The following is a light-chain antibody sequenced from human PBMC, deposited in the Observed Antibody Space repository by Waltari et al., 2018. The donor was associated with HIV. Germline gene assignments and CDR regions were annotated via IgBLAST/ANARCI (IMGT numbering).Light chain of an antibody. J-gene: IGKJ4*01. CDR3: QQYGRSPLT. Sequence: EIVLTQSPGTLSLSPGERATLSWRASQSVSSTYLAWYQQKPGQAPRLLIYGPSSRAPGIPDRFSGSGSGTDFTLTISRLEPEDFAVYYCQQYGRSPLTFGGGTKVEIK. CDR1: QSVSSTY. V-gene: IGKV3-20*01. CDR2: GPS.